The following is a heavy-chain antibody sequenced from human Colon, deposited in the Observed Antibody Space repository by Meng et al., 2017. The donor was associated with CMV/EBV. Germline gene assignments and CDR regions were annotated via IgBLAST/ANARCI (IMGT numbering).Heavy chain of an antibody. CDR2: LWYDGSRK. Sequence: SGFPLNSYGIHWVRQLPGKGLEWVAVLWYDGSRKYFADSVQGRFSISRDDSKNTVYLQMNSLRAEDTAVYYCARDNDGSSHYSQFDYWGQGTLVTVSS. J-gene: IGHJ4*02. V-gene: IGHV3-33*01. D-gene: IGHD3-22*01. CDR1: GFPLNSYG. CDR3: ARDNDGSSHYSQFDY.